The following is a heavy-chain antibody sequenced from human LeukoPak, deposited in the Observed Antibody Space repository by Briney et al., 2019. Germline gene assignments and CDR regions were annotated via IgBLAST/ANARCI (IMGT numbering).Heavy chain of an antibody. CDR1: GGTFSSYA. J-gene: IGHJ4*02. CDR2: IIPILGIA. D-gene: IGHD6-19*01. Sequence: GASVKVSCKASGGTFSSYAISWVRQAPGQGLEWMGRIIPILGIANYAQKFQGRVTITADKSTSTAYMELSSLRSEDTAVYYCARVSGAVGPVFDYWGQGTLVTVSS. CDR3: ARVSGAVGPVFDY. V-gene: IGHV1-69*04.